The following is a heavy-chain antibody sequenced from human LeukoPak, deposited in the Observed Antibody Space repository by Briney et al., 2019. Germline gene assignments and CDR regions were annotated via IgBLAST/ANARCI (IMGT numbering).Heavy chain of an antibody. J-gene: IGHJ4*02. CDR2: INPNSGGT. V-gene: IGHV1-2*04. D-gene: IGHD6-19*01. CDR1: GYTFTANF. Sequence: GASVKVSCKASGYTFTANFMHWVGRPPGQGLEWMGWINPNSGGTNYAQKFQGWVTMTRDTSISTAYMELSRLRSDDTAVYYCARAYRIAVAGIDYWGQGTLVTVSS. CDR3: ARAYRIAVAGIDY.